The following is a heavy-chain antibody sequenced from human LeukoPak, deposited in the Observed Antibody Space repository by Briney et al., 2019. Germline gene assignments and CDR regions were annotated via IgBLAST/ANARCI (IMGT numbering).Heavy chain of an antibody. D-gene: IGHD5-24*01. J-gene: IGHJ3*02. CDR2: IHTSGSI. V-gene: IGHV4-4*07. CDR1: GASVSNYY. CDR3: ARDPTGMATISDAFDI. Sequence: KPSETLSLTCSVSGASVSNYYWSWIRQPAGKALEWIGRIHTSGSINYNPSLKNRATMSVDTSKSQFSLKLSSVTAADTAVYYCARDPTGMATISDAFDIWGQGTMVTVSS.